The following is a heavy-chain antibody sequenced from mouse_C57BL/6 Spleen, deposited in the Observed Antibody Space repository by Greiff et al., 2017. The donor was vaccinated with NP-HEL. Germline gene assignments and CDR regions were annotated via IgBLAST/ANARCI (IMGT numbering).Heavy chain of an antibody. V-gene: IGHV1-15*01. CDR1: GYTFTDYD. CDR3: TRKGGYAMDY. CDR2: IDPETGGT. J-gene: IGHJ4*01. Sequence: VQLQQSGAELVRPGASVTLSCKASGYTFTDYDMHWVKQTPVHGLEWIGAIDPETGGTAYNQKFKGKAILTADKSSSTAYMELRSLTSEDSAVYYCTRKGGYAMDYWGQGTSVTVSS.